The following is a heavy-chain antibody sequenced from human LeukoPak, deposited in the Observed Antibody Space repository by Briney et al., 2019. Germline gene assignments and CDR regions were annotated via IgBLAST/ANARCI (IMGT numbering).Heavy chain of an antibody. CDR1: GYTFTSYY. D-gene: IGHD3-22*01. V-gene: IGHV1-46*01. CDR2: INPSGGST. J-gene: IGHJ4*02. CDR3: ARQGASRSHYDSSGYLDY. Sequence: ASVKVSCKASGYTFTSYYMHWVRQAPGQGLEWMGIINPSGGSTSYAQKFQDRVTMTRDTSTSTVYMELSSLRSEDTAVYYCARQGASRSHYDSSGYLDYWGQGTLVTVSS.